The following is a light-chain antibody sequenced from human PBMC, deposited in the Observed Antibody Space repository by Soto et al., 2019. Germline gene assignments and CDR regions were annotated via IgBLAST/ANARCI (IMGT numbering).Light chain of an antibody. Sequence: EIVLTQSPGTLSLSPGERATLSCRASQIVSSSFLAWYQQKPGQAPRLLIYGASSRATGIPDRFSGSGSGTDFTLTISSLQPDDFATYYCQHYNSYSEAFGQGTKVDI. CDR3: QHYNSYSEA. CDR1: QIVSSSF. V-gene: IGKV3-20*01. CDR2: GAS. J-gene: IGKJ1*01.